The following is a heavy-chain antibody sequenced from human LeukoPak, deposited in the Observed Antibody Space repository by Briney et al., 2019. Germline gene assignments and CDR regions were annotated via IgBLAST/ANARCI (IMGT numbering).Heavy chain of an antibody. V-gene: IGHV4-34*01. D-gene: IGHD2-21*02. CDR2: INHSGST. Sequence: RSSETLSLTCAVYGGSFSGYYWSWIRQPPGKGLEWIGEINHSGSTNYNPSLKSRVTISVDTSKNQFSLKLSSVTAADTAVYYCARLVLAYCGGDCFSDWYFDLWGRGTLVTVSS. CDR1: GGSFSGYY. CDR3: ARLVLAYCGGDCFSDWYFDL. J-gene: IGHJ2*01.